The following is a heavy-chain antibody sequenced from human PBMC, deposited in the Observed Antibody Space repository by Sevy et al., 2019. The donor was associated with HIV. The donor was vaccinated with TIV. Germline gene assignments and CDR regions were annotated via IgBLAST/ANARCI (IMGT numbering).Heavy chain of an antibody. CDR2: ITTSSSTI. CDR3: ARTLGFYDSSGHEGYYFDY. J-gene: IGHJ4*02. CDR1: GFSSRSYN. V-gene: IGHV3-48*02. Sequence: GGSLRLSCAASGFSSRSYNMNWVRQAPGKGLEWISYITTSSSTIYYADSVKGRFTISRDNAKNSLYLQMNSLRDEDTAVYYCARTLGFYDSSGHEGYYFDYWGQGTLVTVSS. D-gene: IGHD3-22*01.